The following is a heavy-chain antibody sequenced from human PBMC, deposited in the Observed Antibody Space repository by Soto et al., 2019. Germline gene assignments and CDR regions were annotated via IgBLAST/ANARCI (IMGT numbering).Heavy chain of an antibody. Sequence: GGSLRLSCSVSGFTFSSYAMHWVRQSPEKGLEYVSSISTNGGGTFYADSAKGRFIISRDNSENTLYLQMSSLRAEDTAVYYCVKGAVSLWYDSDSDIGFDYWGQGTLVTVSS. J-gene: IGHJ4*02. D-gene: IGHD2-15*01. CDR2: ISTNGGGT. CDR1: GFTFSSYA. CDR3: VKGAVSLWYDSDSDIGFDY. V-gene: IGHV3-64D*08.